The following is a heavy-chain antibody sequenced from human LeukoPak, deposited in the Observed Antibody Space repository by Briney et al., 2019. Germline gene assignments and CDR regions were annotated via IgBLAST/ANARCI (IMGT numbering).Heavy chain of an antibody. CDR2: INHSGST. Sequence: PSETLSLTYAVSGGSLSGYYWTWIRQPPGKGLEWIGEINHSGSTNYNPSLKSRVTISVDTSRKQFFLRLTSVTAADTAVYYCAGSGCNYYFDYWGQGTLVTVSS. CDR3: AGSGCNYYFDY. CDR1: GGSLSGYY. V-gene: IGHV4-34*01. D-gene: IGHD6-19*01. J-gene: IGHJ4*02.